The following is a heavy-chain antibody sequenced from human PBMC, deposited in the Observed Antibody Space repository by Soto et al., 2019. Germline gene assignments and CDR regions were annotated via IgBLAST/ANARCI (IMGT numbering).Heavy chain of an antibody. J-gene: IGHJ6*02. CDR3: ARDEVVVVPAAIGVSNYYYGMDV. CDR1: GITFGNRA. D-gene: IGHD2-2*01. Sequence: GGSLRLSCVASGITFGNRAMSWVRQAPGEGLEWVSSISSSSSYIYYADSVKGRFTISRDNAKNSLYLQMNSLRAEDTAVYYCARDEVVVVPAAIGVSNYYYGMDVWGQGTTVTAP. V-gene: IGHV3-21*01. CDR2: ISSSSSYI.